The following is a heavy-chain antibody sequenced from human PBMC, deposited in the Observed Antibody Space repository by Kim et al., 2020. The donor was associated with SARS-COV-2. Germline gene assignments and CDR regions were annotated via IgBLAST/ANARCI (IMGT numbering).Heavy chain of an antibody. CDR3: VRRLWHCFDY. J-gene: IGHJ4*02. V-gene: IGHV2-5*01. Sequence: SGPTLVNPTQTLTLTCTFSGFSFTSTGEAVGWIRQPPGKALEWLTVIHWNDGEQNNPSLYSRLTVTKDTSKNQVVLTVTNMDPADTATYFCVRRLWHCFDYWGQGILVTVSS. CDR1: GFSFTSTGEA. CDR2: IHWNDGE. D-gene: IGHD2-21*01.